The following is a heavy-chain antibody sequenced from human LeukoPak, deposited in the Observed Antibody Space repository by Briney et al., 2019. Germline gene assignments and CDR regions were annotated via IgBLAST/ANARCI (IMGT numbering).Heavy chain of an antibody. Sequence: SETLSLTCTVSGGSINSHYCNWIRQSPGKGLEWIGYIYNSGSINYNPSLKSRVTISVDTSKNQFSLKLSSVTAADTAIYYCATKVRGGFDIWGRGTMVTVSS. CDR1: GGSINSHY. V-gene: IGHV4-59*11. CDR2: IYNSGSI. J-gene: IGHJ3*02. CDR3: ATKVRGGFDI. D-gene: IGHD2-15*01.